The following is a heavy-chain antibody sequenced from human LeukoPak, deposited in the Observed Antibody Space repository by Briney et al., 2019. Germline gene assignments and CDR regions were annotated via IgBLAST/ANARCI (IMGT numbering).Heavy chain of an antibody. D-gene: IGHD1-14*01. CDR3: ARHPGLNDKPSDY. V-gene: IGHV4-39*01. J-gene: IGHJ4*02. Sequence: SETLSLTCTVSGGSISSSSYYWDWIRRPPGKGLEWIGTIYYSGSTYYNPSLKSRVTISVDTSKNQFSLKVRSVTAADTAVYYCARHPGLNDKPSDYWGQGTLVTVSS. CDR2: IYYSGST. CDR1: GGSISSSSYY.